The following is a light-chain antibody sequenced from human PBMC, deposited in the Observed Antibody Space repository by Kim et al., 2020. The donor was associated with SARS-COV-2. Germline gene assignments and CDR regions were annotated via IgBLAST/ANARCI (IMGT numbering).Light chain of an antibody. J-gene: IGLJ1*01. CDR3: SSYTTTSTLV. CDR2: DVR. CDR1: SSDIGAYNY. Sequence: GQSITISCTGTSSDIGAYNYVSWYQQHPGKAPKLIIYDVRDRSSGVSTRFSGSKSGNTASLTISGLQAEDEADYYCSSYTTTSTLVFGTGTKVTVL. V-gene: IGLV2-14*03.